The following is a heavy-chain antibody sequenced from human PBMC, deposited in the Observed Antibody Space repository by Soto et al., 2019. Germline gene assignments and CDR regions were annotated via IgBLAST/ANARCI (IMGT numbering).Heavy chain of an antibody. D-gene: IGHD6-19*01. J-gene: IGHJ4*02. CDR3: VSGRGWLPDY. V-gene: IGHV3-7*01. Sequence: EVQLVESGGDLVQPGGSLRLSCAASGITFSDYWMNWVRQAPGKGLEWVAIINQDGSGILYVDSVKGRFTISRDNAKNSLYLQMNSLRDEDAAVYYCVSGRGWLPDYWGQGTLVTVSS. CDR2: INQDGSGI. CDR1: GITFSDYW.